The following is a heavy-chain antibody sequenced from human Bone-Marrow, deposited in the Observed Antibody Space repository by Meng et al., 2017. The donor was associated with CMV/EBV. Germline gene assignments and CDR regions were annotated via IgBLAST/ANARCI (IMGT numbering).Heavy chain of an antibody. V-gene: IGHV1-46*01. J-gene: IGHJ4*02. Sequence: ASVKVSCKASGYTFTSYYMHWVRQAPGQGLEWMGIINPSGGSTSYAQKFQGRVTMTRDTSTSTVYMELSSLRSEDTAMYYCARENGSTDWNYGTHFDYWGQGTRVTGSS. CDR2: INPSGGST. CDR1: GYTFTSYY. CDR3: ARENGSTDWNYGTHFDY. D-gene: IGHD1-7*01.